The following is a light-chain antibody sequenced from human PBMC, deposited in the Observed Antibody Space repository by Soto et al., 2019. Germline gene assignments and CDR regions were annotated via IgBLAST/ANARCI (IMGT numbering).Light chain of an antibody. CDR3: QQYNSWLT. J-gene: IGKJ4*01. CDR1: QSVSYH. V-gene: IGKV3-15*01. CDR2: DAS. Sequence: IVMTQTPATLSVSPGERVTLSCRASQSVSYHLAWYQQKPGQTPRLVMYDASSRASGIPARFSGSRSGTEFSLTISSLQSEDFGVYYCQQYNSWLTFGGGTKVDIK.